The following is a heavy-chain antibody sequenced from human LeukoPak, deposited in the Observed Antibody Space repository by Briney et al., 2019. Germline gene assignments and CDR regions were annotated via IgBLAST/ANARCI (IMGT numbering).Heavy chain of an antibody. Sequence: SETLSLTCTVSGYSMSSGYYWGWIRQPPGTGLEWLGSIYHSESTYYNPSLKSRVTISVDTSKNQFSLKLSSVTAADTAVYYCARDVDTAMVNFDYWGQGTLVTVSS. CDR1: GYSMSSGYY. CDR2: IYHSEST. V-gene: IGHV4-38-2*02. J-gene: IGHJ4*02. CDR3: ARDVDTAMVNFDY. D-gene: IGHD5-18*01.